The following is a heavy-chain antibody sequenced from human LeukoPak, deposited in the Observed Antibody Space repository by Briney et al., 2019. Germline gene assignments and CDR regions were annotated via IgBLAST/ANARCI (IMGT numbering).Heavy chain of an antibody. CDR1: GFTFSSYW. CDR3: AREGGSGWYSGWFDP. CDR2: IKKDGTEK. D-gene: IGHD6-19*01. Sequence: GGSLRLSCAASGFTFSSYWMSWVRQAPGKGLEWVANIKKDGTEKKCVDSVKGRFTISRDNAKNSLYLQMNSLRAEDTALYYCAREGGSGWYSGWFDPWGQGTLVTVSS. V-gene: IGHV3-7*01. J-gene: IGHJ5*02.